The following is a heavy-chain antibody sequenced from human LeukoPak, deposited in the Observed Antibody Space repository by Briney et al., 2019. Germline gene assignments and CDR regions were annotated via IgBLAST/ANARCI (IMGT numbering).Heavy chain of an antibody. D-gene: IGHD1-26*01. CDR3: ARVGRIGSGYYYYYYMDV. CDR1: GGSFSGYY. V-gene: IGHV4-34*01. J-gene: IGHJ6*03. CDR2: INHSGST. Sequence: SETLSLTCAVYGGSFSGYYWSWIRQPPRRGLEWIGEINHSGSTNYNPSLKSRVTISVDTSKNQFSLKLSSVTAADTAVYYCARVGRIGSGYYYYYYMDVWGKGTTVTVSS.